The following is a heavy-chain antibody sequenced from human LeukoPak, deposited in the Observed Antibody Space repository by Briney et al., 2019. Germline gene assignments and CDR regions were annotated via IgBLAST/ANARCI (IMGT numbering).Heavy chain of an antibody. V-gene: IGHV1-18*01. CDR3: ARVSLMTTVTTSED. CDR1: GYTFTSYG. CDR2: ISAYNGNT. J-gene: IGHJ4*02. Sequence: GASVKVSCKASGYTFTSYGISWVRQAPGHGLEWMGWISAYNGNTNYAQKLQGRVTMTTDTSTSTAYMELRSLRSDDTAVYYCARVSLMTTVTTSEDWGQGTLVTVSS. D-gene: IGHD4-17*01.